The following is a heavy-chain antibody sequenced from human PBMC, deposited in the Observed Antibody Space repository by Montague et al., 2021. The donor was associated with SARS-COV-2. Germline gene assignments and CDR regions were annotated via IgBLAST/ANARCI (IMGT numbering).Heavy chain of an antibody. CDR2: ISHGGGT. CDR1: GGSFSSY. D-gene: IGHD2-15*01. Sequence: SETLSPTCDVYGGSFSSYWSWIRQPPGRGLEWVGQISHGGGTNYNPSPKSRVTISVDTSKNQVSLKLSSVTAADTAVYYCSSHCGGGRCYFGMDAWGQGTTVTVSS. V-gene: IGHV4-34*01. CDR3: SSHCGGGRCYFGMDA. J-gene: IGHJ6*02.